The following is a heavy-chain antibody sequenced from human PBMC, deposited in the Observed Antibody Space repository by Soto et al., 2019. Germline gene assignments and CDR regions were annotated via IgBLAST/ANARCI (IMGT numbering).Heavy chain of an antibody. J-gene: IGHJ1*01. CDR3: AREGSSSSKYFHH. CDR1: GFTFTGYY. CDR2: INPNSVGT. Sequence: QVQLVQSGAEVKKPGASVKVSCKASGFTFTGYYMHWVRQAPGQGLEWMGWINPNSVGTNYAQKLQGRVTMTRDTSISTAYMELYTLTSDDTAMYYCAREGSSSSKYFHHWGQGTLVTVSS. D-gene: IGHD6-6*01. V-gene: IGHV1-2*02.